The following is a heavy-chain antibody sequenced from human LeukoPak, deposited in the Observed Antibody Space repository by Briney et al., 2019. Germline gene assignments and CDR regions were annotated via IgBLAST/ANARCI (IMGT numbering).Heavy chain of an antibody. CDR3: AKISPQFPYSNYFYYYYGMDV. Sequence: GGPLRLSCAASGFTFSFYAMSWVRQAPGKALEWVSAISGSGGSTYYADSVKGRFTISRDNSKNTLYLQMNSLRAEDTAVYYCAKISPQFPYSNYFYYYYGMDVWGQGTTVTVSS. J-gene: IGHJ6*02. V-gene: IGHV3-23*01. D-gene: IGHD4-11*01. CDR1: GFTFSFYA. CDR2: ISGSGGST.